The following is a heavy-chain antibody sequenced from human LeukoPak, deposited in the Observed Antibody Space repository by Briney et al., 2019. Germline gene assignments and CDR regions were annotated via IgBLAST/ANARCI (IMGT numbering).Heavy chain of an antibody. Sequence: SETLSLTCTVSGYSISSGYYWGWIRQPPGKGLEWIGSMFHSGSTNYNPSLKSRVTISVDKSKNQFSLKLSSVTAADTAVYYCARGRVRVYDFWSGPDAFDIWGQGTMVTVSS. CDR3: ARGRVRVYDFWSGPDAFDI. CDR2: MFHSGST. CDR1: GYSISSGYY. J-gene: IGHJ3*02. D-gene: IGHD3-3*01. V-gene: IGHV4-38-2*02.